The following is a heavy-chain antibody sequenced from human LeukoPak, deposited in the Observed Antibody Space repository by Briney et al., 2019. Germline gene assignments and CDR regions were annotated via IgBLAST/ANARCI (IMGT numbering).Heavy chain of an antibody. J-gene: IGHJ6*03. CDR1: GGTFSSYA. Sequence: SVKVSCKASGGTFSSYAISWVRQAPGQGLEWMGGIIPIFGTANYAQKFQGRVTITTDESTSTAYMELSSLRSEDTAVYYCARSNYGDYSYYYMDVWGKGTAVTVSS. CDR2: IIPIFGTA. D-gene: IGHD4-17*01. V-gene: IGHV1-69*05. CDR3: ARSNYGDYSYYYMDV.